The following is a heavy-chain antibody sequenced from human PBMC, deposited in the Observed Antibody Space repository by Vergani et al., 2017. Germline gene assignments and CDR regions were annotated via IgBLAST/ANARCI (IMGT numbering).Heavy chain of an antibody. CDR3: ASAGTRYYDILTGYHYYYFMDV. V-gene: IGHV1-18*01. D-gene: IGHD3-9*01. J-gene: IGHJ6*03. Sequence: QVQLVQSGAEVKKPGASVKVSCKASGYTFTSYGISWVRQAPGQGLEWMGWISAYNGNTNYAQKLQGRVPMTTDTSTSTAYMELRSLISDDTAVYYCASAGTRYYDILTGYHYYYFMDVWGKGTTVTVSS. CDR1: GYTFTSYG. CDR2: ISAYNGNT.